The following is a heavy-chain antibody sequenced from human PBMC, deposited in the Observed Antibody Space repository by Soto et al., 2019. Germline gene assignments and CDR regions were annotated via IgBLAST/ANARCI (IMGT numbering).Heavy chain of an antibody. Sequence: SETLSLTCSVSGDSISSFYCSWIRQPPGKGLEWIGYISYSGTTNYNPSLKSRVTMSVDASKNQFSLNVSSVTAADMAVYYCARGDMATMPFDYWGQGTLVTVSS. CDR1: GDSISSFY. CDR2: ISYSGTT. V-gene: IGHV4-59*01. J-gene: IGHJ4*02. D-gene: IGHD5-12*01. CDR3: ARGDMATMPFDY.